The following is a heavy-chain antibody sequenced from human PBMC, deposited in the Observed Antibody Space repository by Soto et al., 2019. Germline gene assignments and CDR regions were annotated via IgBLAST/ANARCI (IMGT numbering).Heavy chain of an antibody. CDR3: AGDSSGYSYDAFDI. CDR1: GFTFSSYW. J-gene: IGHJ3*02. V-gene: IGHV3-74*01. Sequence: GGSLRLSCASSGFTFSSYWMHWVRQAPGKGLVWVSRINSGGSTTSYADSVKGRLTISRDNAKNTLYLQMNSLRAEDTVVYYCAGDSSGYSYDAFDIWGQGTMVTVSS. CDR2: INSGGSTT. D-gene: IGHD3-22*01.